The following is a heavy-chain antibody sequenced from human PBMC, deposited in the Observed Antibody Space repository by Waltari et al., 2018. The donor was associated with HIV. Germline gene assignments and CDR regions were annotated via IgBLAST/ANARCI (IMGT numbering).Heavy chain of an antibody. CDR3: STYGDSEAFDI. J-gene: IGHJ3*02. CDR1: GFTFDDYA. D-gene: IGHD4-17*01. CDR2: ISWDGGST. Sequence: EVQLVESGGVVVQPGGSLRLSCAASGFTFDDYAIHWVRQAPGKGVEWVSLISWDGGSTYYADSVKGRFTISRDNSKNSLYLQMNSLRAEDTALYYCSTYGDSEAFDIWGQGTMVTVSS. V-gene: IGHV3-43D*03.